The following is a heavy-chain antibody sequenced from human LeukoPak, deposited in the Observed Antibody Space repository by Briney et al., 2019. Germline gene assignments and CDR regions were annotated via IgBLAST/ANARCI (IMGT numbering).Heavy chain of an antibody. CDR1: AGAISSGDYY. J-gene: IGHJ3*02. CDR2: IYYSWST. V-gene: IGHV4-30-4*01. D-gene: IGHD3-10*01. Sequence: SQTLSLTCTVSAGAISSGDYYWSWIRQPLGKGLEWIGDIYYSWSTYYDPSLKSRVTVAVDTSKNRFPLKLSSVNAADTAVYYCAREGSGSSTDAFDIWGQGTMVTVSS. CDR3: AREGSGSSTDAFDI.